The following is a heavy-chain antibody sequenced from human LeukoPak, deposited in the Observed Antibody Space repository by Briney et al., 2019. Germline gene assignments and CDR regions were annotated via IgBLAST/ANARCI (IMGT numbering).Heavy chain of an antibody. Sequence: GASVKVSCKASGYTFTSYGISWVRQAPGQGLEWMGWISAYNGNKNYAQKLQGRVTMTTDTSTSTAYMELRSLRSDDTAVYYCARVPSAPDDSSSWYWTYYYYGMDVWGQGTTVTVSS. CDR1: GYTFTSYG. D-gene: IGHD6-13*01. CDR2: ISAYNGNK. V-gene: IGHV1-18*01. CDR3: ARVPSAPDDSSSWYWTYYYYGMDV. J-gene: IGHJ6*02.